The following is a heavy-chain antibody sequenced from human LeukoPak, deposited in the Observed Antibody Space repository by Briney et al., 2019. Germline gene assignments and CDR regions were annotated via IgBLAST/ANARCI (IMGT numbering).Heavy chain of an antibody. D-gene: IGHD1-26*01. CDR1: GESCSGYY. Sequence: SETLSLTCAVYGESCSGYYWSWIRQPPGKGLEWIGEINHSGSANYNPSLKSRVTISVDTSKNQFSLKLSSVTAADTAVDYCARGRRGVGFDYWGQGTLVTVSS. V-gene: IGHV4-34*01. J-gene: IGHJ4*02. CDR3: ARGRRGVGFDY. CDR2: INHSGSA.